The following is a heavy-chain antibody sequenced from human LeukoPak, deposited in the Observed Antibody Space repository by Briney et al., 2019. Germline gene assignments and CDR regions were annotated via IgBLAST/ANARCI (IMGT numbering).Heavy chain of an antibody. CDR1: GFTSSSYL. CDR3: ARDPDGYRQGHHFDY. D-gene: IGHD5-18*01. V-gene: IGHV3-74*01. Sequence: PGGSLRLSCAASGFTSSSYLRHWVRQAPGKGLLWVSRINSDGNSTSYAYSVKGRFTISRDNAKNTLYLQMNSLIDEDTAVYYCARDPDGYRQGHHFDYWGQGTMVTVSS. CDR2: INSDGNST. J-gene: IGHJ4*02.